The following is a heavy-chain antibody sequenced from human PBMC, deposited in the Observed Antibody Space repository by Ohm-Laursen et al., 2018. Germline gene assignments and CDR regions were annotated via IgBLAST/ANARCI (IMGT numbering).Heavy chain of an antibody. D-gene: IGHD2-2*02. CDR2: IKQDGSEK. CDR1: GFTFSSYW. J-gene: IGHJ4*02. V-gene: IGHV3-7*03. Sequence: GSLRLSCTASGFTFSSYWMSWVRQAPGKGLEWVANIKQDGSEKYYVDSVKGRFTISGDNAKNSLYLQMNSLRAEDTAVYYCAKDQVVVVPAAIRGDFDYWGQGTLVTVPS. CDR3: AKDQVVVVPAAIRGDFDY.